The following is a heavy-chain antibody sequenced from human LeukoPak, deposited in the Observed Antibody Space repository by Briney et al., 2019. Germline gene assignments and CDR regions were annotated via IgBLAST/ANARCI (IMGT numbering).Heavy chain of an antibody. CDR2: VYYSRRT. CDR3: ARHIQVVVDATVYYYGMDV. CDR1: GGSISSYY. V-gene: IGHV4-59*08. J-gene: IGHJ6*02. Sequence: PSETLSLTCTVSGGSISSYYWSWIRQPPGKGLEWIGYVYYSRRTNYNPSLKSRLTISVDTSKNQFSLRLSSVTAADTAVYYCARHIQVVVDATVYYYGMDVWGQGTTVTVSS. D-gene: IGHD2-15*01.